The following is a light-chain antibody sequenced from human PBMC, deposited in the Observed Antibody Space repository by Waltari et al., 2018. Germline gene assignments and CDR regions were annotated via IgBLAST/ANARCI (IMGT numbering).Light chain of an antibody. Sequence: QSALTQPASVSGSPGQSITISCTGTSSDVGSYNLVSWYQQHPDKAPKPMIYEVSNRPSGVSVRFSGSKSGNTASLTISGLQAEEEADYYCCSYAGSDTFVVLGGGTKLTVL. J-gene: IGLJ2*01. CDR1: SSDVGSYNL. V-gene: IGLV2-23*02. CDR3: CSYAGSDTFVV. CDR2: EVS.